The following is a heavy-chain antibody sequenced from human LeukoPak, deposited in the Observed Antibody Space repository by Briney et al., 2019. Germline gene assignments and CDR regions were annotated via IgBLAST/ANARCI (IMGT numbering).Heavy chain of an antibody. J-gene: IGHJ5*02. Sequence: ASVKVSCKASGYTFSSYSMNWVRQAPGKGLEWVSSISSSSSYIYYADSVKGRFTISRDNAKNSLYLQMNSLRAEDTAVYYCARDWKYYYDSSGNNWFDPWGQGTLVTVSS. V-gene: IGHV3-21*04. D-gene: IGHD3-22*01. CDR1: GYTFSSYS. CDR2: ISSSSSYI. CDR3: ARDWKYYYDSSGNNWFDP.